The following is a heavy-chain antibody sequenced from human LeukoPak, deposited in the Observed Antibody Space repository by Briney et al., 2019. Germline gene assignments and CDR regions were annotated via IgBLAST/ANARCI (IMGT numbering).Heavy chain of an antibody. V-gene: IGHV3-7*03. Sequence: PGGSLRLSCAASGFTFSIYWMRWVRQAPGKGREGVANINQDGGEKYYVDSVKGRFTISRDNTKNSLYLQMNSLRAEDTAVYYCARYCSGGSCFDYWGQGTLVTVSS. J-gene: IGHJ4*02. CDR2: INQDGGEK. D-gene: IGHD2-15*01. CDR1: GFTFSIYW. CDR3: ARYCSGGSCFDY.